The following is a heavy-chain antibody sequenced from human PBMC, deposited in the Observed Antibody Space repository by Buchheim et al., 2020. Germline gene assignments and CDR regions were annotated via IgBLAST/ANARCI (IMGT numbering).Heavy chain of an antibody. J-gene: IGHJ6*02. V-gene: IGHV3-30*04. D-gene: IGHD6-19*01. CDR1: GFTFSSYA. CDR2: ISYDGSNK. Sequence: QVQLVESGGGVVQPGRSLRLSCAASGFTFSSYAMHWVRQAPGKGLEWVAVISYDGSNKYYADSVKGRFTISRDNSKNTLYLQMNSLRAEDTAVYYCARELRRRVSNGWEPLNYGMDVWGQGTT. CDR3: ARELRRRVSNGWEPLNYGMDV.